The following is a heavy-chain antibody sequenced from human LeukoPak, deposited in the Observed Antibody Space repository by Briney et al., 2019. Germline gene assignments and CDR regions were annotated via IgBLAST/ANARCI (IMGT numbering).Heavy chain of an antibody. CDR2: ISYDGSNK. J-gene: IGHJ6*02. D-gene: IGHD5-18*01. CDR1: GFTFSSYA. CDR3: ARDEVDTAMVGYYYYGMDV. Sequence: PGRSLRLSCAASGFTFSSYAMHWVCQAPGKGLEWVAVISYDGSNKYYADSVKGRFTISRDNSKNTLYLQMNSLRAEDTAVYYCARDEVDTAMVGYYYYGMDVWGQGTTVTVSS. V-gene: IGHV3-30-3*01.